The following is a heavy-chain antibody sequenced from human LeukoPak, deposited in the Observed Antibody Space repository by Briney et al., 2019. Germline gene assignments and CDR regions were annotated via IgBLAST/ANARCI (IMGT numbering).Heavy chain of an antibody. V-gene: IGHV3-30*01. J-gene: IGHJ6*03. CDR2: ISYDGSKK. CDR1: GFTFSSYA. Sequence: GRSLRLSCAASGFTFSSYAMHWVRQAPGKGLEWLAVISYDGSKKYYADSVKGRFIISRDKSNNTLYLQMNSLRTGDTAVYYCATGGTPNYYYYYYMDVWGKGTTVTVSS. D-gene: IGHD3-16*01. CDR3: ATGGTPNYYYYYYMDV.